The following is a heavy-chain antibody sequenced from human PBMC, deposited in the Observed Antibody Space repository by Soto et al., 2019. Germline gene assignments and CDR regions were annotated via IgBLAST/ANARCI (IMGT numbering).Heavy chain of an antibody. V-gene: IGHV3-66*01. CDR2: IYDGGST. CDR1: GFPVSTNY. CDR3: ARGDGDYGRRLDP. D-gene: IGHD4-17*01. J-gene: IGHJ5*01. Sequence: EVQLVESGGGLVQPGGSLRLSCAASGFPVSTNYVSWVRQAPGKGLEWVSIIYDGGSTYYADSVKGRFTISRDNFKNMLYLQTNSLRAEDTAVYYCARGDGDYGRRLDPWGQGTLVTVSS.